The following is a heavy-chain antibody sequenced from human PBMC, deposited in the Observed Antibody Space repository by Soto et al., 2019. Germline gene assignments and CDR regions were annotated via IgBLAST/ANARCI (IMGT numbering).Heavy chain of an antibody. D-gene: IGHD6-13*01. Sequence: QVQLVESGGGVVQPGRSLRLSCAASGFTFSSYGMHWVRQAPGKGLEWVAVIWYDGSNKYYADSVKGRFTISRDNSKNTLYLQMNSLRAEDTAVYYCARDVRAEQQLPGDYWGQGTLVTVSS. CDR1: GFTFSSYG. CDR2: IWYDGSNK. CDR3: ARDVRAEQQLPGDY. V-gene: IGHV3-33*01. J-gene: IGHJ4*02.